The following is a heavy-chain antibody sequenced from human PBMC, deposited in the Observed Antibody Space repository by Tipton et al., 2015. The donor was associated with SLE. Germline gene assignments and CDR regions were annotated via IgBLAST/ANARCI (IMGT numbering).Heavy chain of an antibody. CDR1: GFTFSSYA. V-gene: IGHV3-30-3*01. CDR3: ARDLSPGFSPHGAFDI. J-gene: IGHJ3*02. D-gene: IGHD3-10*01. Sequence: SLRLSCAASGFTFSSYAMHWVRQAPGKGLEWVTIISYDGSNKYYEDSVKGRFTISRDNSKNTVYLQMNSLRAEDTAVYYCARDLSPGFSPHGAFDIWGQGTMVTVSS. CDR2: ISYDGSNK.